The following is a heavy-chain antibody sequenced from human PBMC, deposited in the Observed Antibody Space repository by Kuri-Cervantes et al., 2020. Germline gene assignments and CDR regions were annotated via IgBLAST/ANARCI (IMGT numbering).Heavy chain of an antibody. CDR2: IKQDGSEK. D-gene: IGHD5-18*01. J-gene: IGHJ4*02. Sequence: GGSLRLSCAASGFTFPNYWMSWVRQAPGKGLEWVANIKQDGSEKYYVDSVKGRFTISRDNAKNSLSLQINDLRAEDTAVYYCAKSGTDTAMVNFDYWGQGTLVTVSS. CDR1: GFTFPNYW. V-gene: IGHV3-7*01. CDR3: AKSGTDTAMVNFDY.